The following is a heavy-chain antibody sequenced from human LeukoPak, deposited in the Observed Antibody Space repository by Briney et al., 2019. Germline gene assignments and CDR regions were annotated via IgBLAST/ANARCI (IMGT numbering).Heavy chain of an antibody. Sequence: PGGSLRLPCAASGFTFSSYWMSWVRQAPGKGLEWVANIKQDGSEKYYVDSVKGRFTISRDNAKNSLYLQMNSLRAEDTAVYYCARYRLGAFFDYWGQGTLVTVSS. D-gene: IGHD3-16*01. V-gene: IGHV3-7*01. J-gene: IGHJ4*02. CDR1: GFTFSSYW. CDR2: IKQDGSEK. CDR3: ARYRLGAFFDY.